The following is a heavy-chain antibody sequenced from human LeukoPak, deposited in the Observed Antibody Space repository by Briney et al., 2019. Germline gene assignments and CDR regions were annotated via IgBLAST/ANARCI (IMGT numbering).Heavy chain of an antibody. V-gene: IGHV3-49*04. Sequence: GGSLRLSCTASGSTFGDYAMSWVRQAPGKGLEWVGFIRSKAYGGTTEYAASVKGRFTISRDDSKSIAYLQMNSLKTEDTAVYYCTRVDSYYSSDYWGQGTLVTVSS. CDR1: GSTFGDYA. CDR2: IRSKAYGGTT. J-gene: IGHJ4*02. D-gene: IGHD3-10*01. CDR3: TRVDSYYSSDY.